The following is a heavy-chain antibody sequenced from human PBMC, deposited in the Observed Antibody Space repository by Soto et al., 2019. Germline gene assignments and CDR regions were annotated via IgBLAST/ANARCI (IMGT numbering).Heavy chain of an antibody. J-gene: IGHJ6*02. D-gene: IGHD1-26*01. Sequence: GGSLRLSCAASGLTFSSSAMHWVRQAPGKGLEWVAAISEDGRNKYYADSVKGRLTISRDNSKNALYLQMNNLRVEDTAVYYCARVGVGHTNYYYNAMDVWGQGTTVTVSS. CDR3: ARVGVGHTNYYYNAMDV. CDR1: GLTFSSSA. CDR2: ISEDGRNK. V-gene: IGHV3-30*03.